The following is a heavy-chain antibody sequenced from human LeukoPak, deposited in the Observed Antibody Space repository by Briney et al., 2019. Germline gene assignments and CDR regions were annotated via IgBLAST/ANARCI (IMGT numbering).Heavy chain of an antibody. J-gene: IGHJ4*02. Sequence: GGSLRLSCAASGFTFSDYYMGWIRQAPGKGMEWVSYITSNGNSVYYAASVKGRFTISRDNAKNSLYLQVNSLTAEDMAVYYCARAGVDTSGYYYQGFDYWGQGTLVTVSS. D-gene: IGHD3-3*01. CDR1: GFTFSDYY. CDR3: ARAGVDTSGYYYQGFDY. V-gene: IGHV3-11*04. CDR2: ITSNGNSV.